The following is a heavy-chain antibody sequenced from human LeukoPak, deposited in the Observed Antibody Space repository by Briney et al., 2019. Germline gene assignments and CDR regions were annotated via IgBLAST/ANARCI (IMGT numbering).Heavy chain of an antibody. CDR2: ISAYNGNT. D-gene: IGHD6-19*01. J-gene: IGHJ4*02. Sequence: ASVKVSCKASGYTFTSYGISWVRQAPGQGIEWMGWISAYNGNTNYAQKLQGRVTMTTDTSTSTAYMELRSLRSDDTAVYYCARQGIAVAGAVSRTIDYWGQGTLVTVSS. CDR1: GYTFTSYG. V-gene: IGHV1-18*01. CDR3: ARQGIAVAGAVSRTIDY.